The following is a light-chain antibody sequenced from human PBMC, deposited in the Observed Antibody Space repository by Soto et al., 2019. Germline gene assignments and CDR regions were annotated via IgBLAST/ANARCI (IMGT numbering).Light chain of an antibody. CDR1: SGDIGSYNR. V-gene: IGLV2-14*01. Sequence: QSALTQPASVSGSPGHSITISCTGTSGDIGSYNRVSWYQQHPGKAPKLIIYEVTDRPSGVSNRFSGSKSGNTASLTISGLQAEDEAEYYCSSYTNISTRACVFGTGTKVTVL. CDR2: EVT. CDR3: SSYTNISTRACV. J-gene: IGLJ1*01.